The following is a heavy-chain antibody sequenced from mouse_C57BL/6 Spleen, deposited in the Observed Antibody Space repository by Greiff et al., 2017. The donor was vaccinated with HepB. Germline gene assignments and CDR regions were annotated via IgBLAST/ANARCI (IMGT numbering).Heavy chain of an antibody. Sequence: VQLQQPGAELVKPGASVKLSCKASGYTFTSYWMHWVKQRPGQGLEWIGMIHPNSGSTNYNEKFKSKATLTVDKSSSTAYMQLSSLTSEDSAVYYCAGTVVANWYFDVWGTGTTVTVSS. D-gene: IGHD1-1*01. CDR3: AGTVVANWYFDV. CDR2: IHPNSGST. V-gene: IGHV1-64*01. CDR1: GYTFTSYW. J-gene: IGHJ1*03.